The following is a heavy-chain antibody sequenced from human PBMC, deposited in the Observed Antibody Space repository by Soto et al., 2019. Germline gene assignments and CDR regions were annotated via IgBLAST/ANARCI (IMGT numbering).Heavy chain of an antibody. Sequence: EVQLVESGGGLVQPGGSLRLSCAASGFTFSSYWMHWVRQAPGKGLVWVSRINSDGSSTSYADSVRGRLTISRDNAKNTLFLQMSRLRAEATVVYYCARDGPGGSSDAFDIWGQGTMVTVSS. CDR1: GFTFSSYW. V-gene: IGHV3-74*01. CDR2: INSDGSST. D-gene: IGHD3-16*01. J-gene: IGHJ3*02. CDR3: ARDGPGGSSDAFDI.